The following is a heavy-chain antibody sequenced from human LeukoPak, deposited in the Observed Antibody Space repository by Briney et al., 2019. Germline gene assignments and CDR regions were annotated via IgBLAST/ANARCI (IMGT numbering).Heavy chain of an antibody. Sequence: PGRSLRLSCAASGFTFSNYGMHWVRQAPGKGLEWVAVIRNDGSNKDYSDFVKGRFTISRDNSKNTLYLQINSLRAEDTAVYYCARDYYYDTSGYLYYWGQGTLVTVSS. CDR1: GFTFSNYG. V-gene: IGHV3-33*01. CDR2: IRNDGSNK. J-gene: IGHJ4*02. CDR3: ARDYYYDTSGYLYY. D-gene: IGHD3-22*01.